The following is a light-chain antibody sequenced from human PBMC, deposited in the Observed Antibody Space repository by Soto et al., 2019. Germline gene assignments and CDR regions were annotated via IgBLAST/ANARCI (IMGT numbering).Light chain of an antibody. J-gene: IGLJ1*01. CDR1: SSDFGGYNY. Sequence: QSVLTQPASVSGSPGQSITTSCTGTSSDFGGYNYVSWYQQHPGKAPKLMIYEVSNRPSGVSNRFSGSKSGNTASLTISGLQAEDEADYYCSSYTATRGVFGTGTKVTVL. CDR2: EVS. V-gene: IGLV2-14*03. CDR3: SSYTATRGV.